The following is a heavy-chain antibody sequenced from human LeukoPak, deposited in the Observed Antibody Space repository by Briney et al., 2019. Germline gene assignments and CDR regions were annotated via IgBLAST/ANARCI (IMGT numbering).Heavy chain of an antibody. J-gene: IGHJ4*02. CDR2: IYTSGST. CDR3: AGYYPTFDY. V-gene: IGHV4-4*07. D-gene: IGHD3-10*01. CDR1: TGSISSYY. Sequence: ASETLSLTCTVSTGSISSYYWTWIRQPAGKGLEWIGRIYTSGSTSYNPSLKSRSTISLDSAKNQFSLRLSSLTAADTAVYYCAGYYPTFDYWSQGILVTVSS.